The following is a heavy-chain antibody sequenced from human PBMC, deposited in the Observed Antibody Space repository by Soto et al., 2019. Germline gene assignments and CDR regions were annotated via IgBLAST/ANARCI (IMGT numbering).Heavy chain of an antibody. CDR2: IKSKTDGGTT. J-gene: IGHJ5*02. Sequence: GGSLRLSCAASGFTFSNAWMSWVRQAPGKGLEWVGRIKSKTDGGTTDYAAPVKGRFTISRDDSKNTLYLQMNSLKTEDTAVYYCTTDPDYGDCSDFDPWGQGTLVTVSS. CDR1: GFTFSNAW. V-gene: IGHV3-15*01. CDR3: TTDPDYGDCSDFDP. D-gene: IGHD4-17*01.